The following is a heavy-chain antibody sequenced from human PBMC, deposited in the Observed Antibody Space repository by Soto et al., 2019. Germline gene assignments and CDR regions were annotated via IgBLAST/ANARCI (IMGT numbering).Heavy chain of an antibody. Sequence: SETLSLTCTVSGGSISSGGYYWSWIRQHPGKGLEWIGYIYYSGTTNYKPSLKSRVTISVDTSKKQFSLKLSSVTAADTAVYYCARPGIRFGNKMDVWGQGTTVTVSS. CDR1: GGSISSGGYY. J-gene: IGHJ6*02. CDR3: ARPGIRFGNKMDV. V-gene: IGHV4-31*03. D-gene: IGHD3-10*01. CDR2: IYYSGTT.